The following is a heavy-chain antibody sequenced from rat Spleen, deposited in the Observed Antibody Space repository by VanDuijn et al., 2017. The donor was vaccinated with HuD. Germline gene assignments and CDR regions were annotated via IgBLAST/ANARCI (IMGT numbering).Heavy chain of an antibody. D-gene: IGHD4-3*01. CDR3: ARQDTSGYSNWFAY. Sequence: EVQLVESGGGLVQPGRSLKLSCAASGFIFSDYNMAWVRQAPKKGLAWVATFSYDGGNTYYRDSVKGRFTISRDNANSTLYLQMDSLRSEDTATYYCARQDTSGYSNWFAYWGQGTLVTVSS. J-gene: IGHJ3*01. CDR2: FSYDGGNT. V-gene: IGHV5-7*01. CDR1: GFIFSDYN.